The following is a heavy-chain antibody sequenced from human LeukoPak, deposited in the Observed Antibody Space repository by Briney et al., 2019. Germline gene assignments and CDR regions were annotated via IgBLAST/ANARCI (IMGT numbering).Heavy chain of an antibody. V-gene: IGHV4-59*02. J-gene: IGHJ5*02. D-gene: IGHD2-15*01. CDR3: ARGRRNIVVVVNNWFDP. CDR2: ISYTGST. CDR1: GGSVSNYY. Sequence: PSETLSLTCTVYGGSVSNYYWTWVRQPPGRGLEWIGYISYTGSTNYNPSLKSRVTISVDTPKNQFSLKLSSVTAADTAVYYCARGRRNIVVVVNNWFDPWGQGTLVTVSS.